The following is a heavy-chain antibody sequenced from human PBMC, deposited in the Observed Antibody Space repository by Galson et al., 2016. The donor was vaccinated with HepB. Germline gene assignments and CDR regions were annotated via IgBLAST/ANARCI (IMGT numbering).Heavy chain of an antibody. V-gene: IGHV3-23*01. CDR1: GFSFSRRA. Sequence: SLRLSCAASGFSFSRRAMNWVRQAPGKGLEWVSSISGSGDITYSADSVKGRFTISRDNSKSTLFLQMNSLKIEDTAVYYCTTEIPATVVTPFDYWGQGTLVTVSS. D-gene: IGHD4-23*01. CDR3: TTEIPATVVTPFDY. J-gene: IGHJ4*02. CDR2: ISGSGDIT.